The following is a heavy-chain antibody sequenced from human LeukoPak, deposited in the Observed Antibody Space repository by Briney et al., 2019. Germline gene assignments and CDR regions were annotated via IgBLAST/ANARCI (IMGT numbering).Heavy chain of an antibody. CDR3: ARGDGDYDSDFDY. J-gene: IGHJ4*02. D-gene: IGHD4-17*01. CDR2: IYYSGST. CDR1: GGSISSGDYY. Sequence: SETLSLTCTVSGGSISSGDYYWSWIRQPPWKGLEWIGYIYYSGSTYYNPSLKSRVTISVDTSKNQFSLKLSSVTAADTAVYYCARGDGDYDSDFDYWGQGTLVTVSS. V-gene: IGHV4-30-4*01.